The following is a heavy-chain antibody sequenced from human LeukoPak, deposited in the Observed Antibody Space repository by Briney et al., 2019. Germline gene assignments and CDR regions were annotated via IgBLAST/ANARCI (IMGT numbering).Heavy chain of an antibody. D-gene: IGHD1-26*01. CDR1: GGSISSGFYY. Sequence: SETLSLTCTVSGGSISSGFYYWSWIRQPAGKGLEWIGRIYTSGSTNYNPSLKSRISISVDTSKNQFSLKLTSVTAADTAVYYCARRPWEPYSNWYFDLWGRGTLVTVSS. CDR3: ARRPWEPYSNWYFDL. CDR2: IYTSGST. J-gene: IGHJ2*01. V-gene: IGHV4-61*02.